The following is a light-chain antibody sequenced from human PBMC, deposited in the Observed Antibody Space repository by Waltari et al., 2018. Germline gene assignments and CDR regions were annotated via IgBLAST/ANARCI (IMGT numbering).Light chain of an antibody. CDR1: QGIGSW. Sequence: DIQMTQSPSTLSASIGDRVTITCRASQGIGSWLAWYQQKPGKAPKVLISKASTLQSGVPSRFSGSGSGTEFTLTISSLQADDFATYYCQQYNSYSATFGQGTKVEIK. J-gene: IGKJ1*01. CDR2: KAS. V-gene: IGKV1-5*03. CDR3: QQYNSYSAT.